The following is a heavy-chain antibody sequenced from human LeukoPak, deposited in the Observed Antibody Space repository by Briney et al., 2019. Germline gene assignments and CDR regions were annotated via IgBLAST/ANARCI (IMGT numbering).Heavy chain of an antibody. CDR1: GFTFSGSA. CDR3: TRQAPRTIFGVVESMDV. Sequence: GSLRLSCAASGFTFSGSAMHWVRQASGKGLEWVGRIRSKANGYATAYAASVKGRFTTSRDDSKNTAYLQMNSLKTEDTAVYYCTRQAPRTIFGVVESMDVWGKGTTVTVSS. CDR2: IRSKANGYAT. V-gene: IGHV3-73*01. J-gene: IGHJ6*03. D-gene: IGHD3-3*01.